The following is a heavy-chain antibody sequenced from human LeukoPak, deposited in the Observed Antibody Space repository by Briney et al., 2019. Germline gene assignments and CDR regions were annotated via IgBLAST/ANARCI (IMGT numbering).Heavy chain of an antibody. V-gene: IGHV1-2*02. CDR3: AREGVTKGPCAFDI. CDR2: INPNSGGT. J-gene: IGHJ3*02. Sequence: GASVKVSCKASGHTFTGYYMHWVRQAPGQGLEWMGWINPNSGGTNYAQKFQGRVTMTRDTSISTAYMELSRLRSDDTAVYYCAREGVTKGPCAFDIWGQGTMVTVSS. D-gene: IGHD4-11*01. CDR1: GHTFTGYY.